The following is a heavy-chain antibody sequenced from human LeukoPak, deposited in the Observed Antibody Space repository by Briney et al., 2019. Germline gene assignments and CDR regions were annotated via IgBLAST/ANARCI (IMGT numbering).Heavy chain of an antibody. V-gene: IGHV4-59*08. CDR3: ARRCGGDCYPYWYFDL. D-gene: IGHD2-21*02. J-gene: IGHJ2*01. CDR2: IYYSGST. Sequence: TSETLSLTCTVSGGSTSSYYWSWIRQPPGKGLEWIGYIYYSGSTNYNPSLKSRVTISVDTSKNQFSLKLSSVTAADTAVYYCARRCGGDCYPYWYFDLWGRGTLVTVSS. CDR1: GGSTSSYY.